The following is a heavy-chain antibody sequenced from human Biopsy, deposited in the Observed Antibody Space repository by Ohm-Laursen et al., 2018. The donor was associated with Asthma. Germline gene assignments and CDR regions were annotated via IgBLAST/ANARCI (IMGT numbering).Heavy chain of an antibody. D-gene: IGHD4-17*01. V-gene: IGHV1-24*01. J-gene: IGHJ4*02. CDR2: HDHEEGGT. CDR1: GYSLTDLS. CDR3: ARDYDGDYVQRQLHLAY. Sequence: ASVKVSCKISGYSLTDLSMHWVRQAPGQGLEWMGGHDHEEGGTVNARRFQGRVTMTEDTSTDTAYMELSSLSSDDTAVYFCARDYDGDYVQRQLHLAYWGQGTLVTVSS.